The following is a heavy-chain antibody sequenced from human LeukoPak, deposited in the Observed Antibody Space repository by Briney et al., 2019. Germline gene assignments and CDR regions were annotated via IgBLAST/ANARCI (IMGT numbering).Heavy chain of an antibody. CDR2: IYHSGST. D-gene: IGHD2-2*01. CDR1: GYSINSGYY. J-gene: IGHJ4*02. CDR3: ARQAIVVVPAAYDY. Sequence: SETLSLTCAVSGYSINSGYYWGWIRQPPGKGLEWIGSIYHSGSTYYNPSLKSRVTISVDTSKNQFSLKLSSVTAADTAVYYCARQAIVVVPAAYDYWGQGTLVTVSS. V-gene: IGHV4-38-2*01.